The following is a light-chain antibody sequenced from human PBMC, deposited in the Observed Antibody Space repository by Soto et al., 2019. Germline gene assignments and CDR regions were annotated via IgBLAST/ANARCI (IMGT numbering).Light chain of an antibody. V-gene: IGLV2-14*01. CDR2: EVS. Sequence: QSVLTQPPSVSAAPGQKVTISCSGSSSNIGNNYVSWYQQYPGKAPKLVISEVSNRPSGVSHRFSGSRSGNTASLTISGLQAEDEADYYCSSYTGDTTPVFGGGTKLTVL. J-gene: IGLJ2*01. CDR1: SSNIGNNY. CDR3: SSYTGDTTPV.